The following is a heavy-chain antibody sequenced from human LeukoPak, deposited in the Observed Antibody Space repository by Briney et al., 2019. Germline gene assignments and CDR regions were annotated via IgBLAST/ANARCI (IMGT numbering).Heavy chain of an antibody. J-gene: IGHJ4*02. CDR1: GFTFSNYW. Sequence: RRSLRLSCAASGFTFSNYWMNWVRQTPGKGLEWVSNIKQDGSETYYVDSVKGRFTISRDNAKNSLYLQMNSLRDEDTAVYYCARGGSGYSYGKIDSWGQGILVTVSS. CDR3: ARGGSGYSYGKIDS. V-gene: IGHV3-7*01. D-gene: IGHD5-18*01. CDR2: IKQDGSET.